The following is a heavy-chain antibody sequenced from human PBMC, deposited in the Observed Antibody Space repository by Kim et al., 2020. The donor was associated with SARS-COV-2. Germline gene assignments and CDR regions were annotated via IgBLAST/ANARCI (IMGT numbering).Heavy chain of an antibody. CDR2: KKIDGSAA. Sequence: GGSLRLSCAVSGFILRNNWMRWVRQAPGKGLKGVAHKKIDGSAAGYVDSVKGRFTMSRDNAKNSLYLQMNSLRTEDTAVYYCASLDS. J-gene: IGHJ5*01. CDR3: ASLDS. V-gene: IGHV3-7*01. CDR1: GFILRNNW.